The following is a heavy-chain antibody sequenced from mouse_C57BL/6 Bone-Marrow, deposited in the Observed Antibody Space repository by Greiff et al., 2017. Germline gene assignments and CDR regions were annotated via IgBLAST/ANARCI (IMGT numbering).Heavy chain of an antibody. CDR1: GFTFSNYW. J-gene: IGHJ2*01. CDR2: IRLKSDNYAT. D-gene: IGHD1-1*01. CDR3: TDYYGSSDYFDY. Sequence: EVQLVESGGGLVQPGGSMKLSCVASGFTFSNYWMNWVRRSPEKGLEWVAQIRLKSDNYATHYAESVKGRFTISRDDSKSSVYLQMNNLRAEDTGIYYCTDYYGSSDYFDYWGQGTTLTVSS. V-gene: IGHV6-3*01.